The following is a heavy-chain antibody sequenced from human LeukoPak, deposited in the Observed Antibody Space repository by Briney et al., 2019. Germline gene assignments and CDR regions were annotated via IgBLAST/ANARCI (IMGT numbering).Heavy chain of an antibody. Sequence: GASVKVSCKASGYTFSSYDISWVRQAPGQGLEWMGWISAYNGNTNYAQKLQGRVTMTTDTSTSTAYLELRSLRSDDTAVYYCARDENLYYYGSGSYFRDWFDPWGQGTLVTVSS. CDR3: ARDENLYYYGSGSYFRDWFDP. D-gene: IGHD3-10*01. V-gene: IGHV1-18*01. CDR1: GYTFSSYD. CDR2: ISAYNGNT. J-gene: IGHJ5*02.